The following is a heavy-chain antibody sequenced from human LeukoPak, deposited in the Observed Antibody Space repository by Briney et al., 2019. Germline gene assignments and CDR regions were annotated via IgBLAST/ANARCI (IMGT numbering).Heavy chain of an antibody. Sequence: GGSLRLSCAASGFTFSSYAMSWVRHAPGKGLEWVSAISGSGGSTYYADSVKGRFTISRDNSKTTLYLQMNSLRAEDTAVYYCANLPSYYYDSSGSFDYWGQGTLVTVSS. CDR2: ISGSGGST. V-gene: IGHV3-23*01. CDR3: ANLPSYYYDSSGSFDY. D-gene: IGHD3-22*01. CDR1: GFTFSSYA. J-gene: IGHJ4*02.